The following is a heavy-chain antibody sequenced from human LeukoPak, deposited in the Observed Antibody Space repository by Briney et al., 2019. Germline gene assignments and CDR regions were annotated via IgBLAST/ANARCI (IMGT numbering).Heavy chain of an antibody. CDR1: GGTFNYYT. D-gene: IGHD2-8*01. CDR3: AIMGGSTTRAVDX. CDR2: IVPMFGIP. Sequence: SVKVSCKASGGTFNYYTINWVRQAPGQGLEWMGRIVPMFGIPDYAQKFQGRVTLTADKSTSTAYMELSSLRSEDTAMYYCAIMGGSTTRAVDXWAQGTLVTV. J-gene: IGHJ4*02. V-gene: IGHV1-69*02.